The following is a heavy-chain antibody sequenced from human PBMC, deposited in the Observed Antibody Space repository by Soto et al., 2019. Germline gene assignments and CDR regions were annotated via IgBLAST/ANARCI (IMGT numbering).Heavy chain of an antibody. CDR1: GYTFTSYA. CDR3: ARAPGAAIDY. V-gene: IGHV1-3*01. J-gene: IGHJ4*02. CDR2: INAGNGNT. Sequence: ASVKVSCKASGYTFTSYAMHWVRQAPGQGLEWMGWINAGNGNTKFSQKFQGRVAITRDTSASTAYMELSSLRSEDTAVYYCARAPGAAIDYWGQGTLVTVSS.